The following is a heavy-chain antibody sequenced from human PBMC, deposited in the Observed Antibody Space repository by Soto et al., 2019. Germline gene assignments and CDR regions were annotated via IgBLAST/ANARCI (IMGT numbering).Heavy chain of an antibody. CDR2: ISAYNGNT. V-gene: IGHV1-18*01. J-gene: IGHJ3*02. Sequence: ASVKVSCKSSGYTFTSYGIIWVRQAPGQGLEWMGWISAYNGNTNYAQKLQGRVTMTTDTSTSTAYMELRSLRSDDTAVYYCARDPGPGIAVAGSAFDIWGQGTTVTVSS. CDR3: ARDPGPGIAVAGSAFDI. D-gene: IGHD6-19*01. CDR1: GYTFTSYG.